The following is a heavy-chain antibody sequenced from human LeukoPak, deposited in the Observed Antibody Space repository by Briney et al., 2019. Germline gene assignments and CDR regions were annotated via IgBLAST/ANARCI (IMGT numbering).Heavy chain of an antibody. CDR3: ARHEHGGFDY. J-gene: IGHJ4*02. V-gene: IGHV4-59*08. CDR1: GGSISTYY. Sequence: PSETLSLTCTVSGGSISTYYWSWIRQPPGKGLGWIGYIYYSGSTNYNPSLKSRVTISVDTSKNQFSLKLTSVTAADTAVYYCARHEHGGFDYWGQGTLVTVSS. D-gene: IGHD1/OR15-1a*01. CDR2: IYYSGST.